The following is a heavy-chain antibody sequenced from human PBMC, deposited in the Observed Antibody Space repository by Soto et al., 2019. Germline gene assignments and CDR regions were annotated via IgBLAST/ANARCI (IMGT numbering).Heavy chain of an antibody. J-gene: IGHJ5*02. CDR3: AKATGYCSGGSCWFVSS. V-gene: IGHV3-30*18. D-gene: IGHD2-15*01. Sequence: PAGSLSLSCTASGFTFSNYGIHWVRHSQRKGLEWVAVISYDGSNKYYAVSVKGRFTISRDNSKNTLYLQMNSLRAEDTAVYYCAKATGYCSGGSCWFVSSWGQGTLVTVSS. CDR2: ISYDGSNK. CDR1: GFTFSNYG.